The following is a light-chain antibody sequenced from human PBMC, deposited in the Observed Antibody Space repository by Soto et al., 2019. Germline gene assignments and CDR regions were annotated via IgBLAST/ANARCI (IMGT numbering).Light chain of an antibody. J-gene: IGLJ2*01. Sequence: QSVLTQPPSASGTPGQRVTISCSGSNSNIGSKYVYWYQQLPGTAPKLLLYRNNQRPSGVPDRFSGSKSGTSASLAISGLRSEDEADSYCAAWDNSLVGGPAFGGGTKVTVL. V-gene: IGLV1-47*01. CDR2: RNN. CDR3: AAWDNSLVGGPA. CDR1: NSNIGSKY.